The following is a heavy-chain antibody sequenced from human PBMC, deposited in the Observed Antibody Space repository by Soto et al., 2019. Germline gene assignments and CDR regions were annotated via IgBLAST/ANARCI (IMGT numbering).Heavy chain of an antibody. CDR2: ISAYNGNT. Sequence: GASVKVSCKASGYTFTSYGISWVRQAPGQGLEWMGWISAYNGNTNYAQKLQGRVTMTTDTSTSTAYMELRSLRSDDTAVYYCATGGAWIQLWSGSATYYGMDVWGQGTTVTVSS. CDR1: GYTFTSYG. V-gene: IGHV1-18*01. CDR3: ATGGAWIQLWSGSATYYGMDV. J-gene: IGHJ6*02. D-gene: IGHD5-18*01.